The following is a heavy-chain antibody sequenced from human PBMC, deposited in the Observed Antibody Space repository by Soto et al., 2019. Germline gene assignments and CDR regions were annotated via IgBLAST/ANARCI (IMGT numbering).Heavy chain of an antibody. Sequence: QVQLVESGGGVVQPGRSLRLSCAASGFTFSSYAMHWVRQAPGKGLEWVAVISYDGSNKYYADSVKGRFTISRDNSKTLYLQMNSLRAEDTAVYYCVRDKSPYSSGWHNRHFDYWGQATLVTVSS. J-gene: IGHJ4*02. CDR3: VRDKSPYSSGWHNRHFDY. CDR2: ISYDGSNK. D-gene: IGHD6-19*01. CDR1: GFTFSSYA. V-gene: IGHV3-30-3*01.